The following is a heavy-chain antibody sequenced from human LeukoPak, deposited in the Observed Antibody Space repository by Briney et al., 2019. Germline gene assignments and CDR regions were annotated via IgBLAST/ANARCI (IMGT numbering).Heavy chain of an antibody. J-gene: IGHJ4*02. CDR1: GYRFTTYW. CDR3: ATSESQTQFDY. CDR2: IFPGDSDI. D-gene: IGHD3-10*01. Sequence: GESLKISCKGSGYRFTTYWIGWVRQMPGKGLEWMGIIFPGDSDIIYSPSFQGQVTISADKSINTAYLQWSSLKASDTAVYLCATSESQTQFDYWGQGTLVTVSS. V-gene: IGHV5-51*01.